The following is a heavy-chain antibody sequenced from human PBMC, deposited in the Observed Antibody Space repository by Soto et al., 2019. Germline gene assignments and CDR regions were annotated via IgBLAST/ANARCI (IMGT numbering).Heavy chain of an antibody. Sequence: GRSLRLSCAASGFTFSSYAMSWVRQAPGKGLEWVSAISGSGGSTYYADSVKGRFTISRDNSKNTLYLQMNSLRAEDTAVYYCAKIAGYYGGNPIDYWGQGTLVTVSS. D-gene: IGHD4-17*01. V-gene: IGHV3-23*01. CDR2: ISGSGGST. J-gene: IGHJ4*02. CDR1: GFTFSSYA. CDR3: AKIAGYYGGNPIDY.